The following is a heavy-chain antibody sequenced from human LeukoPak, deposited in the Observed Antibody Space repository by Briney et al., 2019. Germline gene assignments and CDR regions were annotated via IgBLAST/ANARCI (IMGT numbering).Heavy chain of an antibody. CDR1: GGSSSRSSYY. CDR2: IYYSGST. D-gene: IGHD2-2*01. Sequence: SETLSLTCTVSGGSSSRSSYYWGWIRQPPGKGLEWIGSIYYSGSTYYNPSLKSRVTISVDTSKNQFSLKLSSVTAADTAVYYCARGPTYQPIDYWGQGTLVTVSS. CDR3: ARGPTYQPIDY. V-gene: IGHV4-39*07. J-gene: IGHJ4*02.